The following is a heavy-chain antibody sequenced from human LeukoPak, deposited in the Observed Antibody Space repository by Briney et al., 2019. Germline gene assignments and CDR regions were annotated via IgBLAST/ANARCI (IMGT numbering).Heavy chain of an antibody. D-gene: IGHD2-8*01. CDR2: IYYSGST. J-gene: IGHJ5*02. CDR3: ARQRVGYFRS. V-gene: IGHV4-39*01. Sequence: SETLSLTCTVSGASFSSSTYYWGWIRQPPGKGLEWIGSIYYSGSTYYNPSLKSRVTMSVDTSKNQFSLKLSSVTAADTAVYYCARQRVGYFRSWGQGTLVTVSS. CDR1: GASFSSSTYY.